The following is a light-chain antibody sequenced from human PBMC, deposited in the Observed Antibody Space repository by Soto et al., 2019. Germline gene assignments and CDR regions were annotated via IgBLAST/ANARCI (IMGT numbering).Light chain of an antibody. V-gene: IGKV3-11*01. Sequence: EIVLTQSPDNMSMSPGERTTLSCRASQTVGTNLAWYQQKPGQAPRLLIYGASPRASGIPARFSGSGSGADFTLTISSLEPEDFAVYHCQQRSSWPITFGQGTRLEIK. CDR3: QQRSSWPIT. CDR2: GAS. J-gene: IGKJ5*01. CDR1: QTVGTN.